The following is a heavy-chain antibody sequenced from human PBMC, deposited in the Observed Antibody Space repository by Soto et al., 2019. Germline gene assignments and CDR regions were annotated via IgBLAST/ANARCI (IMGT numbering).Heavy chain of an antibody. CDR1: GGSITSGGYC. CDR2: IYYSGST. Sequence: QVQLQESGPGLVKPSQTLSLTCTVSGGSITSGGYCWTWIRQHPVKGLEWMGHIYYSGSTSYNPSLKSRVTISIDTSKNQCTLKLTSVTAADTAVYYCARDGDYFGSGSPPLLSTWGQGTLVTVSS. D-gene: IGHD3-10*01. CDR3: ARDGDYFGSGSPPLLST. J-gene: IGHJ4*02. V-gene: IGHV4-31*03.